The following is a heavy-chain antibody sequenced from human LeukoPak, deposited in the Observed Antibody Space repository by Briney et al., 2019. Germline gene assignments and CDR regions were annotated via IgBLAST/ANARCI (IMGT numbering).Heavy chain of an antibody. J-gene: IGHJ6*02. CDR2: ISSSGSTI. CDR3: ARSLPHYGMDV. V-gene: IGHV3-48*03. CDR1: GFTFSSYE. Sequence: GGSLRLSCAASGFTFSSYEMNWVRQAPGKGLEWVSYISSSGSTIYYADSVKGRFTISRDNAKNSLYLQMNSLSAEDTAVYYCARSLPHYGMDVWGQGTTVTVSS.